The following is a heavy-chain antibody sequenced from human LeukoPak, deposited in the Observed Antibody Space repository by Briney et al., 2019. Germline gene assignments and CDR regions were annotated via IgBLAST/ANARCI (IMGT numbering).Heavy chain of an antibody. V-gene: IGHV1-2*02. CDR2: INPDNGAT. Sequence: ASVKVSCKASGYTFTAYFMRWVRQAPGQGLELMGWINPDNGATTYAEKFQGRVTMTRDTSITTAYMELSRLRSDDTAVYYCARPPGRDGYNRYDNWGQGTLVTVSS. CDR1: GYTFTAYF. J-gene: IGHJ4*02. D-gene: IGHD5-24*01. CDR3: ARPPGRDGYNRYDN.